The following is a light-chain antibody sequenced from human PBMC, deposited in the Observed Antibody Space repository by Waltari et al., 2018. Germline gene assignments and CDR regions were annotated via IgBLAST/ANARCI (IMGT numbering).Light chain of an antibody. V-gene: IGKV1-39*01. CDR2: AAS. CDR1: QSISSY. J-gene: IGKJ1*01. CDR3: QQSYSTPRRT. Sequence: DIQMTQSPSYLSASVGASVTITCRASQSISSYLNWYQQKPGKAPKLLIYAASSLQSGVPSRFSGSGSGTDFTLTISSLQPEDFATYYCQQSYSTPRRTFGQGTKVEIK.